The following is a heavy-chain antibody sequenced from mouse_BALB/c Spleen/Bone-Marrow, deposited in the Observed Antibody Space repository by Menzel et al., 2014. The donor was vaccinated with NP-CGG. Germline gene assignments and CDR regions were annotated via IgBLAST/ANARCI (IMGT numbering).Heavy chain of an antibody. J-gene: IGHJ4*01. D-gene: IGHD1-1*02. Sequence: VQLQQSGAELVKPGASVKLSCKASGYTFTSYWMHWVKRRPGQGLEWIGEINPSNGRTNYNEKFKSKATLTVDKSSSTAYMQLSSLTSGDSAVYYCARGGGSYYAMDYWGQGTSVTVSS. CDR2: INPSNGRT. CDR1: GYTFTSYW. CDR3: ARGGGSYYAMDY. V-gene: IGHV1S81*02.